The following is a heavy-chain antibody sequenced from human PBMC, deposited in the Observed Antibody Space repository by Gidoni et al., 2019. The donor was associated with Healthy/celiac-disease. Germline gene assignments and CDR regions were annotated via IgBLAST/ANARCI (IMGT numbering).Heavy chain of an antibody. V-gene: IGHV3-11*06. J-gene: IGHJ3*02. CDR1: GFTFSDYY. CDR3: ARVSGVVVAVGVFDI. CDR2: ISSSSSYT. D-gene: IGHD2-15*01. Sequence: QVQLVESGGGLVKPGGSLRLSCAASGFTFSDYYMSWIRQAPGKGLEWVSYISSSSSYTNYADSVKGRFTISRDNAKNSLYLQMNSLRAEDTAVYYCARVSGVVVAVGVFDIWGQGTMVTVSS.